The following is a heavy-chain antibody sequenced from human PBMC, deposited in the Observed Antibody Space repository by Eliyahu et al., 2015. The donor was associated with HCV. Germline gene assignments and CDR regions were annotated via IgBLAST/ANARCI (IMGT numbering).Heavy chain of an antibody. V-gene: IGHV4-31*03. J-gene: IGHJ4*02. Sequence: QVQLQESGPGLVKPSQTLSLTCSVSGGSISRGGYYWSWIRQHPGKGLEWIGYIYYSGSTYYNPSLKSRVTISVDTSKNQFSLKLSSVTAADTAVYYCARADTVTTRVRLFDYWGQGTLVTVSS. CDR2: IYYSGST. D-gene: IGHD4-17*01. CDR3: ARADTVTTRVRLFDY. CDR1: GGSISRGGYY.